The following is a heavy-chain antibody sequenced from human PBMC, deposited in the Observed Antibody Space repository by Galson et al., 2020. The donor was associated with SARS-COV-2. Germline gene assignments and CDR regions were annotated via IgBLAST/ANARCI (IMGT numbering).Heavy chain of an antibody. CDR3: ARPQSLSGYSYGFDY. D-gene: IGHD5-18*01. J-gene: IGHJ4*02. V-gene: IGHV5-51*01. CDR2: IYPGDSDT. CDR1: GYSFTSYW. Sequence: GESLMISCKGSGYSFTSYWIGWVRQMPGKGLEWMGIIYPGDSDTRYSPSFQGQVTISADKSISTAYLQWSSLKASDTAMYYCARPQSLSGYSYGFDYWGQGTLVTVSS.